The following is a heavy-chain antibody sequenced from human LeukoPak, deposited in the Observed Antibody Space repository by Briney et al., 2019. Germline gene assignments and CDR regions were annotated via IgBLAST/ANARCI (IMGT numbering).Heavy chain of an antibody. CDR2: ISGSGGST. J-gene: IGHJ4*02. CDR1: GFTFSSYA. Sequence: PGGSLRLSCAASGFTFSSYAMSRVRQAPGKGLEWVSAISGSGGSTYYADSVKGRFTISRDNSKNTLYLQMNSLRAEDTAVYYCAKVPQWSSFRFFDYWGQGTLVTVSS. V-gene: IGHV3-23*01. CDR3: AKVPQWSSFRFFDY. D-gene: IGHD6-13*01.